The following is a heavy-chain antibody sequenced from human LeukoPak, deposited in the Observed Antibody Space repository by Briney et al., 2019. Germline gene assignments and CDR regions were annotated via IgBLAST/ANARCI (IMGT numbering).Heavy chain of an antibody. CDR3: VKSPSDGLGV. CDR2: IFANGDIT. CDR1: GFTFSTYP. J-gene: IGHJ6*02. V-gene: IGHV3-64D*09. Sequence: SGGSLRLSCSASGFTFSTYPMHWVRQAPGKGLEYVSTIFANGDITSYAASVKGRFTTSRDNSKNTLYLQMSSLRPEDTAVYYCVKSPSDGLGVWGQGATVTVSS.